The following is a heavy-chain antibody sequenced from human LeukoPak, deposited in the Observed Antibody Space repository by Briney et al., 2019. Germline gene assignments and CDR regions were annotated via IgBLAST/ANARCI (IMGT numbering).Heavy chain of an antibody. D-gene: IGHD3-3*01. CDR2: IIPIFGTA. V-gene: IGHV1-69*05. CDR1: GGTFSSYA. J-gene: IGHJ5*02. CDR3: ARDSVAYYDFWSGSLQYNWFDP. Sequence: ASVKVSCKASGGTFSSYAISWVRQAPGQGLEWMGGIIPIFGTANYAQKFQGRVTITTDESTSTAYMELSSLRSEDTAVYYCARDSVAYYDFWSGSLQYNWFDPWGQGTLVTVSS.